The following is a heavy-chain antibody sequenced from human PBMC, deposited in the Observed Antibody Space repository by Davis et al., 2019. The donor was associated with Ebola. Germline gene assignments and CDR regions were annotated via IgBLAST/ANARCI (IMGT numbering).Heavy chain of an antibody. CDR3: ARDLIQNRGGNHGALDI. CDR1: GFTLSTYA. J-gene: IGHJ3*02. D-gene: IGHD4-23*01. Sequence: PGGSLRLSCAASGFTLSTYAMHWVRQAPDKGLEWVAVISCDGSLKFYADSVKGRFTISRDNSENTLYLQMNSLRAEDPAVYVCARDLIQNRGGNHGALDIWGQGTMVTVSA. CDR2: ISCDGSLK. V-gene: IGHV3-30-3*01.